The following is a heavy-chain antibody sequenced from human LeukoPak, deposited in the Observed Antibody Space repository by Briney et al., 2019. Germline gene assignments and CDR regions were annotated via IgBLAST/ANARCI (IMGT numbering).Heavy chain of an antibody. CDR2: ISGSGRST. Sequence: GGSPRLSCAASGFTFSSYAMSWVRQAPGKGLEWVSAISGSGRSTFYADSVKGRFTISRNNSKSTLYLQMNSRRAEDTAVYYCAKDVGYCSGGSCYSGRNWFGPWGQGTLATVSS. D-gene: IGHD2-15*01. CDR3: AKDVGYCSGGSCYSGRNWFGP. V-gene: IGHV3-23*01. J-gene: IGHJ5*02. CDR1: GFTFSSYA.